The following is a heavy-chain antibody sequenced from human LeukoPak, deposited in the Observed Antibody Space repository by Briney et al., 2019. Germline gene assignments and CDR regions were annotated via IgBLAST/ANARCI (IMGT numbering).Heavy chain of an antibody. J-gene: IGHJ4*02. V-gene: IGHV1-69*13. CDR3: ARTYYYYYDSSGTFDY. D-gene: IGHD3-22*01. CDR1: GGTFSSYA. Sequence: EASVKVSCKASGGTFSSYAISWVRQAPGQGLEWMGGIIPIFGTANYAQKFQGRVTITADESTSTAYMELSSLRSEDTAVYYCARTYYYYYDSSGTFDYWGQGTLVTVSS. CDR2: IIPIFGTA.